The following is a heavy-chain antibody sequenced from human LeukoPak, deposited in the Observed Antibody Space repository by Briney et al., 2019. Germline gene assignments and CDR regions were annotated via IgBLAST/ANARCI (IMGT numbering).Heavy chain of an antibody. CDR1: GGSISSGGYY. CDR3: ARTLWGSYGRFNWFDP. CDR2: INHSGST. D-gene: IGHD1-26*01. V-gene: IGHV4-39*07. J-gene: IGHJ5*02. Sequence: PSETLSLTCTVSGGSISSGGYYWSWIRQPPGKGLEWIGEINHSGSTNYNPSLKSRVTISVDTSKNQFSLKLSSVTAADTAVYYCARTLWGSYGRFNWFDPWGQGTLVTVSS.